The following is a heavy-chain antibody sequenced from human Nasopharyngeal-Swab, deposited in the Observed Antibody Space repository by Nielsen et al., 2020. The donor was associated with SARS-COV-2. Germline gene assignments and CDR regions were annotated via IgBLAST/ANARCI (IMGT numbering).Heavy chain of an antibody. V-gene: IGHV4-4*07. J-gene: IGHJ4*02. CDR2: IYTSGST. Sequence: WIRQPPGKGLEWIGRIYTSGSTNYNPSLKSRVTMSVDTSKNQFSLKLSSVTAADPAVYYCARDPYAYSSSWYDDSGYFDYWGQGTLVTVSS. CDR3: ARDPYAYSSSWYDDSGYFDY. D-gene: IGHD6-13*01.